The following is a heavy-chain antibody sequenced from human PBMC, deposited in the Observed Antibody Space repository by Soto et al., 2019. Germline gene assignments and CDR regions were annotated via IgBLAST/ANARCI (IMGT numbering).Heavy chain of an antibody. CDR3: ARGGGGGLFEH. V-gene: IGHV3-21*05. J-gene: IGHJ4*02. CDR1: QFTFRSYG. CDR2: ISPKSTYR. D-gene: IGHD2-21*01. Sequence: KPGGSLRLSCATSQFTFRSYGMHWVRQAPGKGLQWLSHISPKSTYRNYADSVKGRFTISRDNTKSSLFLQMNSLGVEDTAVYYCARGGGGGLFEHWGQGVLVTVSS.